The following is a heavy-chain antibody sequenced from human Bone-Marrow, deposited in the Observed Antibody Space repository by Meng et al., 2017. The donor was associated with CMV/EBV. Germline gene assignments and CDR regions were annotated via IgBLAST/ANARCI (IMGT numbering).Heavy chain of an antibody. CDR2: IYYNGKT. CDR3: ARGDYYLYAMDV. CDR1: GGSVSSSRHY. Sequence: TVSGGSVSSSRHYWRWIRQSPGKGLEWIGYIYYNGKTSYNPTFKSRVTMSIDTSKNQFSLRLRSATAADTAVYYCARGDYYLYAMDVWGQGTAVTVSS. V-gene: IGHV4-61*01. D-gene: IGHD3-22*01. J-gene: IGHJ6*02.